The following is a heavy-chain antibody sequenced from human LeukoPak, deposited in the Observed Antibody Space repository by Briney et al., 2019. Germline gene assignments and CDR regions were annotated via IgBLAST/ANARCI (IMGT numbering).Heavy chain of an antibody. V-gene: IGHV1-69*04. CDR3: AKRVDYSSSSGGYFED. D-gene: IGHD6-6*01. CDR2: IIPILGIA. J-gene: IGHJ4*02. Sequence: SVKVSCKASGGTFSSYAISWVRQAPGQGLEWMGRIIPILGIANYAQKFQGRVTITADKSTSTAYMELSSLRSEDTAVYYCAKRVDYSSSSGGYFEDWGQGTLVTVSS. CDR1: GGTFSSYA.